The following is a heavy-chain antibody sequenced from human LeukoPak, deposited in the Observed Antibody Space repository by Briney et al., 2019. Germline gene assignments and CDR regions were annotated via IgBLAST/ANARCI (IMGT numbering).Heavy chain of an antibody. D-gene: IGHD3-16*01. V-gene: IGHV3-33*01. CDR1: GFTFSNYG. Sequence: GGSLRLSCAASGFTFSNYGMHWVRQAPGKGLEWVAVIWSGGRNKYYADSVKGRFTISRDNSKNTLDLQMISLRADDTAVYYCVRELGLFTGFDYWGQGTLVTVFS. CDR3: VRELGLFTGFDY. CDR2: IWSGGRNK. J-gene: IGHJ4*02.